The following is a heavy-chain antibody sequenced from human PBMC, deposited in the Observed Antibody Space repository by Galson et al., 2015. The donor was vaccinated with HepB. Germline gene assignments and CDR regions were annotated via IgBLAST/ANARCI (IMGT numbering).Heavy chain of an antibody. CDR1: GFTFSSYS. V-gene: IGHV3-48*04. CDR3: ARDGTLWSGSYYYYYGMDV. Sequence: SLRLSCAASGFTFSSYSMNWVRQAPGKGLEWVSYISSSSSTIYYADSVKGRFTISRDNAKNSLYLQMNSLRAEDTAVYYCARDGTLWSGSYYYYYGMDVWGQGTTVTVSS. J-gene: IGHJ6*02. D-gene: IGHD3-10*01. CDR2: ISSSSSTI.